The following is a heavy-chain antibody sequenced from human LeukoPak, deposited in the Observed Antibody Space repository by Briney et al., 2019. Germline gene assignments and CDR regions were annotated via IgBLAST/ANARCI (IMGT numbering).Heavy chain of an antibody. CDR2: ISYSGDS. CDR3: ATGRVGATFDA. J-gene: IGHJ5*02. D-gene: IGHD1-26*01. V-gene: IGHV4-30-4*08. Sequence: LRLSCAASGFTFSTYDMNWIRQPPGKGLEWLGYISYSGDSYYNPSLKSRLTISIDTSKNQFSLKLSSVTAADTAVYYCATGRVGATFDAWGQGTQVTVSS. CDR1: GFTFSTYDMN.